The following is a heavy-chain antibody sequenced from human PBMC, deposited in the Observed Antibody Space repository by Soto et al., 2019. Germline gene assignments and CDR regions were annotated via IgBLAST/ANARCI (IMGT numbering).Heavy chain of an antibody. CDR2: INAGNGNT. D-gene: IGHD2-15*01. CDR1: GYTFTTYA. CDR3: ARGCSGGICYVFDY. J-gene: IGHJ4*02. V-gene: IGHV1-3*01. Sequence: SVKVSCKASGYTFTTYAMHWVRQAPGQRLEWMGWINAGNGNTKYSQKFQGRVTITRDTSASTAYMELSSLRSEDTAVYFCARGCSGGICYVFDYWGQGTLVTVSS.